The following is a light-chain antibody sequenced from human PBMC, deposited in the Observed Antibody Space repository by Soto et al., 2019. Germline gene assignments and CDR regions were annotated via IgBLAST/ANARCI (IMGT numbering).Light chain of an antibody. J-gene: IGLJ1*01. CDR2: DVN. CDR1: SSDVGGYDY. Sequence: QSVLTQPASVSGSPGQSITISCTGTSSDVGGYDYVSWYQQHPGKAPKLLIYDVNNRPSGVSNRFSGSKSGNTASQTVSGLQADDEADYYCSSYASSSTPYVFGTGTKLTVL. CDR3: SSYASSSTPYV. V-gene: IGLV2-14*03.